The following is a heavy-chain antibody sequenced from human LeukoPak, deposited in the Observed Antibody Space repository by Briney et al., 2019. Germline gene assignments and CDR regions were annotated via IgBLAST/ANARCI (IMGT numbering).Heavy chain of an antibody. CDR3: ARDLDYYDSSGSHRRRNYFDY. J-gene: IGHJ4*02. CDR1: GFTVSSSY. D-gene: IGHD3-22*01. V-gene: IGHV3-53*01. CDR2: IHIDGST. Sequence: GGSLRLSCAASGFTVSSSYMSWVRQAPGKGLEWVSIIHIDGSTYYADSVKGRFTISRDTSKNTLYLQMNSLRGEDTAMYYCARDLDYYDSSGSHRRRNYFDYWGQGTLVTVSS.